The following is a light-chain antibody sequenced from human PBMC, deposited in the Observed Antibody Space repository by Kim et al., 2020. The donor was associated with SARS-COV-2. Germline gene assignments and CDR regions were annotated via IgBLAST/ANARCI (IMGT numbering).Light chain of an antibody. CDR2: SNN. CDR1: SSNIGSND. V-gene: IGLV1-44*01. J-gene: IGLJ1*01. Sequence: GQKVTISCSGSSSNIGSNDVNWYQHLPGAAPQLLIYSNNRRPSGVPDRFSASESGTSASLAISGLQSEDDADYYCATWDDSVNGYVFGTGTQLTVL. CDR3: ATWDDSVNGYV.